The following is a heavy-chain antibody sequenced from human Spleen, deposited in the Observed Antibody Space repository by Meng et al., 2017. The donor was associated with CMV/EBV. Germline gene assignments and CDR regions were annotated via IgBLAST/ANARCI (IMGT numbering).Heavy chain of an antibody. J-gene: IGHJ5*01. CDR1: GYTFIGYD. CDR3: ARDLNNGPSLQWLLGS. CDR2: INPKSGGT. V-gene: IGHV1-2*02. Sequence: ASVKVSCKASGYTFIGYDLHWVRQAPGQGLEWMGWINPKSGGTNYAQRFQGRVTMTRDTSINTVYMELRRLRSDDTAVYFCARDLNNGPSLQWLLGSWGHGTLVTVSS. D-gene: IGHD3-3*01.